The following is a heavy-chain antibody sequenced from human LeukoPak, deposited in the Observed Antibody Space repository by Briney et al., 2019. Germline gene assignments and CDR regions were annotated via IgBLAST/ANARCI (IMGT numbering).Heavy chain of an antibody. J-gene: IGHJ4*02. D-gene: IGHD5-18*01. V-gene: IGHV4-4*07. CDR1: GGSIGGYY. Sequence: SETLPLTYSVSGGSIGGYYWSWIRQPAGKGLEWIGRIYTSGSINYNPSLKSRVTMSVDKSKNQFSLQVRSVTAADTAVYFCARDGSGCSYDWWGQGTLVTVSS. CDR2: IYTSGSI. CDR3: ARDGSGCSYDW.